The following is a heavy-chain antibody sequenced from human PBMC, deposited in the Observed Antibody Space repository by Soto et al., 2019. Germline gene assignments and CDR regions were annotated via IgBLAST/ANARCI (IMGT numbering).Heavy chain of an antibody. CDR3: ASSGYSYGTAYYYYYGMDV. D-gene: IGHD5-18*01. J-gene: IGHJ6*02. V-gene: IGHV5-51*01. Sequence: GESLKISCKGSGYSFTSYWIGWVRQMPGKGLDWMGIIYPGDSDTRYSPSFQGQVTISADKSISTAYLQWSSLKASDTAMYYCASSGYSYGTAYYYYYGMDVWGQGTTVTVSS. CDR1: GYSFTSYW. CDR2: IYPGDSDT.